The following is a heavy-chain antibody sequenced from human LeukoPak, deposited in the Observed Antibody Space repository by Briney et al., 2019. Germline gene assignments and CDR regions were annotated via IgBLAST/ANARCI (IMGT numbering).Heavy chain of an antibody. CDR1: GGSISSYH. J-gene: IGHJ4*02. CDR2: IYISGCT. D-gene: IGHD3-22*01. Sequence: SETLSLTCTGSGGSISSYHWSWIRQPAGKGLDWIGRIYISGCTNYNPSLKSRVTMSVDTSKNQCSLKRSSVAAADTAVYYCARSLLTGYDSSGYSYYFDYWGQGTLVTVSS. CDR3: ARSLLTGYDSSGYSYYFDY. V-gene: IGHV4-4*07.